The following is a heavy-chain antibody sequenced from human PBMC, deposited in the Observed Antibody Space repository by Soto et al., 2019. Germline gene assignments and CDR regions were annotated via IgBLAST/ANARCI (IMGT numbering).Heavy chain of an antibody. D-gene: IGHD3-22*01. CDR1: GFTFSSYA. Sequence: GGSLRLSCVVSGFTFSSYAMNWVRQAPGKGLEWVSSVSANGRNTYYADSVKDRFTVSRDKSKNALFLQLDSLRVEDTAIYYCAKDLSSLGWLALGAPFDSWGPGTLVTVS. J-gene: IGHJ4*02. CDR2: VSANGRNT. CDR3: AKDLSSLGWLALGAPFDS. V-gene: IGHV3-23*01.